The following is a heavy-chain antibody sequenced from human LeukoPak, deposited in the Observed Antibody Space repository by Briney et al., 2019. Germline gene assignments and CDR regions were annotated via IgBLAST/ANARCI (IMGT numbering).Heavy chain of an antibody. CDR3: AKAGFVGYYDFWSGYYIDY. Sequence: GGSLRLSCAASGFTFSSYAMSWARQAPGKGLEWVSAISGSGGSTYYADSVKGRFTISRDNSKNTLYLQMNSLRAEDTAVYYCAKAGFVGYYDFWSGYYIDYWGQGTLVTVSS. J-gene: IGHJ4*02. CDR1: GFTFSSYA. V-gene: IGHV3-23*01. D-gene: IGHD3-3*01. CDR2: ISGSGGST.